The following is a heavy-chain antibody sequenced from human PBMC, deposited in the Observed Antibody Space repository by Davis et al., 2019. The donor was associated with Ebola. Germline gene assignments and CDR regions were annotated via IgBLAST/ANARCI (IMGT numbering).Heavy chain of an antibody. J-gene: IGHJ3*02. D-gene: IGHD1-26*01. CDR3: ARGQWELNRDDAFDI. CDR1: GGSFSGYY. V-gene: IGHV4-34*01. Sequence: PSETLSLTCAVYGGSFSGYYWSWIRQPPGKGLEWIGEINHGGSTNYNPSLKSRVTISVDTSKNQFSLKLSSVTAADTALYYCARGQWELNRDDAFDIWGQGTMVTVSS. CDR2: INHGGST.